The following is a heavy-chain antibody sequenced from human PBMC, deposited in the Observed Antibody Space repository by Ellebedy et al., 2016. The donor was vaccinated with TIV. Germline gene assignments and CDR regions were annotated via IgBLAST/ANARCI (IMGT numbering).Heavy chain of an antibody. Sequence: GGSLRLSCVVSDFTFSNSWIHWVRQAPGKGLVWVSHINSDGSGTSYADSVKGRFTISRDNAKNTVYLQMNSLGAEDTAVYFCARDRSYSYDYWGQGTLVTVSS. CDR1: DFTFSNSW. CDR3: ARDRSYSYDY. J-gene: IGHJ4*02. D-gene: IGHD3-10*01. V-gene: IGHV3-74*01. CDR2: INSDGSGT.